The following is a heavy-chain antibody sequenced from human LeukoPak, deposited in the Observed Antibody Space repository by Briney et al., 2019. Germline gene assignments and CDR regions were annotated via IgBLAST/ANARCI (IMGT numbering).Heavy chain of an antibody. CDR3: AKQLGYCSDGSCYFPY. CDR1: GFTFSSYA. D-gene: IGHD2-15*01. V-gene: IGHV3-23*01. CDR2: ISGSGGST. Sequence: GGSLRLSCAASGFTFSSYAMSWFRQAPGRGLEWVSAISGSGGSTYYADSVKGRFTVSRDNSKSTLCLQMNSLRAEDTAVYYCAKQLGYCSDGSCYFPYWGQGTLVTVSS. J-gene: IGHJ4*02.